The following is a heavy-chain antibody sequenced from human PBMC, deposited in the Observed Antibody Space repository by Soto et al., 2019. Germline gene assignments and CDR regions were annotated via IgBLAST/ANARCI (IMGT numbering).Heavy chain of an antibody. CDR2: IYYSGST. V-gene: IGHV4-59*01. Sequence: SETLSLTCTVSGGSISTYYWSWIRQPPGQGLEWIGYIYYSGSTNYNPSLKSRVTISVDTSKNQFSLKLSSVTAADTAVYYCARGNYDFLTGYYIEYFDYWGQGTLVTVSS. D-gene: IGHD3-9*01. CDR3: ARGNYDFLTGYYIEYFDY. J-gene: IGHJ4*02. CDR1: GGSISTYY.